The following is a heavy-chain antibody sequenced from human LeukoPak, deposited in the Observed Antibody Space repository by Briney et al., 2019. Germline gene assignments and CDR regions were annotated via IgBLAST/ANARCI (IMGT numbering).Heavy chain of an antibody. CDR2: IIPIFGTA. CDR3: VRGGTGVSLDY. V-gene: IGHV1-69*05. CDR1: GGTFSSYA. Sequence: VASVKVSCKASGGTFSSYAISWVRQAPGQGLEWMGGIIPIFGTANYAQKLQGRVTMTTDTSTSTAYMELRSLRSDDTAVYYCVRGGTGVSLDYWGQGTLVTVSS. D-gene: IGHD7-27*01. J-gene: IGHJ4*02.